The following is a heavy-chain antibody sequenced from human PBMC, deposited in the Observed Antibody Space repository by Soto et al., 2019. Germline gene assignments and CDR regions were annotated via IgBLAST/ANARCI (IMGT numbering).Heavy chain of an antibody. D-gene: IGHD3-10*01. V-gene: IGHV3-53*01. CDR3: AARGGGGGY. CDR1: GFTVSNNY. J-gene: IGHJ4*02. CDR2: IYSGGYT. Sequence: EVQLVESGGGLIQPGGSLRLSCAVSGFTVSNNYMSWVRQAPGKGLEGVSVIYSGGYTAYGDSVKGRFTISRDNSKNTLSLQIKGQGAAATAVYCGAARGGGGGYWGQGTLVTVSS.